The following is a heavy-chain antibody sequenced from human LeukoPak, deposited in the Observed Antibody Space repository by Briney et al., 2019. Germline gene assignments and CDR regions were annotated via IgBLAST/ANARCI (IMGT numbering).Heavy chain of an antibody. CDR2: ISYDGSDK. CDR1: GFTFSSYA. Sequence: PGGSLRLSCAASGFTFSSYAMHWVRQAPGKGLEWVAVISYDGSDKYYADSVKGRLTISRDNSKNTLYLQMNSLRAEDTAVYYCATHSDDYGDYPGIYWGQGTLVTVSS. J-gene: IGHJ4*02. V-gene: IGHV3-30-3*01. CDR3: ATHSDDYGDYPGIY. D-gene: IGHD4-17*01.